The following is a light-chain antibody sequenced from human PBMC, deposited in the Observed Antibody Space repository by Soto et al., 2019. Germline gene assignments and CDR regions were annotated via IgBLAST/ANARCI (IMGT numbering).Light chain of an antibody. J-gene: IGLJ3*02. Sequence: QSALTQSASVSESPGRSITISCTGTSSDVGSYNIVSWYQQNPGKAPKLIIYEATKRPSGVSDRFSGSKSGNTASLTISGLQTEDEADYYCSSFAGSGNWVFGGGTKLTVL. V-gene: IGLV2-23*01. CDR2: EAT. CDR3: SSFAGSGNWV. CDR1: SSDVGSYNI.